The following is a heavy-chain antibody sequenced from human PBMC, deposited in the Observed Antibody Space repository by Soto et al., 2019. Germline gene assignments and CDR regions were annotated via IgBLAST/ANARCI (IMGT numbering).Heavy chain of an antibody. V-gene: IGHV3-23*01. CDR2: ITGRGDTA. CDR1: GFDFRAYA. D-gene: IGHD6-13*01. J-gene: IGHJ4*02. Sequence: EVQLLESGGGLVHLGGSLRLSCAASGFDFRAYAMGWVRQAPGRGLEWVSSITGRGDTADYADFVKGRFTISRDNSKTKVYLQMIGLRAEDTAIYYCAKDLGAAGAFDSWGQGTLVTVSS. CDR3: AKDLGAAGAFDS.